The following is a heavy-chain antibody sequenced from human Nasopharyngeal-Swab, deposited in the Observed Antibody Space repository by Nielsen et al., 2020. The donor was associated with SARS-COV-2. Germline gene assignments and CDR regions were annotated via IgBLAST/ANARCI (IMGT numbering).Heavy chain of an antibody. Sequence: TLSLTCTVSGGSISSGGYYWSWIRQHPGKGLEWIGYIYYSGSTYYNPSLKSRVTISVDTSKNQFSLKLSSVTAADTAVYYCARGDYDYVWGSYRSEERWFDPWGQGTLVTVSS. CDR1: GGSISSGGYY. J-gene: IGHJ5*02. CDR2: IYYSGST. V-gene: IGHV4-31*03. D-gene: IGHD3-16*02. CDR3: ARGDYDYVWGSYRSEERWFDP.